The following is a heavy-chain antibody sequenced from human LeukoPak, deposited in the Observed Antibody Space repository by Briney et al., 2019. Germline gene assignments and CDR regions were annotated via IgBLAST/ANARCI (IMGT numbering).Heavy chain of an antibody. Sequence: GGSLRLSCAASGFTFSGYAMTWVRQAPGKGLEWVSDIGDSGATTYYADSVKGRFTISRDNSKNTLYLQMSSLRAEDTAVYFCASFHYYGSGAYYLSYWGQGTLVTVSS. CDR1: GFTFSGYA. CDR3: ASFHYYGSGAYYLSY. D-gene: IGHD3-10*01. V-gene: IGHV3-23*01. CDR2: IGDSGATT. J-gene: IGHJ4*02.